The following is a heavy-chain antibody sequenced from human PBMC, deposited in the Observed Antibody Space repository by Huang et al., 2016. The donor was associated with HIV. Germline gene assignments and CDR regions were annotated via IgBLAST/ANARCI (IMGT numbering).Heavy chain of an antibody. D-gene: IGHD6-13*01. CDR2: ISGGGGST. Sequence: EVQLLESGGGLVQPGGSLRLSCAASGFTFSSYAMGWVRQAPGKVMEWGLVISGGGGSTYYADSVKGRFTISRDNSKNTLYLQMNSLRAEDAAVYYCAKDPYSSSWFDHFDYWGQGTLVTVSS. V-gene: IGHV3-23*01. J-gene: IGHJ4*02. CDR3: AKDPYSSSWFDHFDY. CDR1: GFTFSSYA.